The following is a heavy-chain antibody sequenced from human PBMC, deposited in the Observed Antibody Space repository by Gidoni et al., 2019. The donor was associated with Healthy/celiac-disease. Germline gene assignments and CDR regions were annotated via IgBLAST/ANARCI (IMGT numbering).Heavy chain of an antibody. V-gene: IGHV1-2*02. Sequence: QVQLVQSGAEVKKPGASVKVSCKAAGYTYTGYYMHWVRQAPGQGLEWVGWINPNSGGTNYAQKFQGRVTMTRDSSISTAYMELSRLSSDDTAVYYCARGGYYGSGSYSEIDYWGQGTLVTVSS. CDR3: ARGGYYGSGSYSEIDY. CDR1: GYTYTGYY. J-gene: IGHJ4*02. CDR2: INPNSGGT. D-gene: IGHD3-10*01.